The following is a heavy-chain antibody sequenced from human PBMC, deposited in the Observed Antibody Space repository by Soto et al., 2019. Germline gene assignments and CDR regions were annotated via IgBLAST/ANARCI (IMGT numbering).Heavy chain of an antibody. CDR1: GFTFSKFW. CDR2: IKHDGSQS. D-gene: IGHD2-2*02. V-gene: IGHV3-7*03. CDR3: ARLLLYSTSGRGWFDP. J-gene: IGHJ5*02. Sequence: DVQLVESGGGLVQPGGSLRLSCITSGFTFSKFWMSWVRQAPGKGLEWVANIKHDGSQSYYEDSVKGRFTICRDNAKNSLNTQVTSLRVDEPAVYFCARLLLYSTSGRGWFDPRGQGTLVTVSS.